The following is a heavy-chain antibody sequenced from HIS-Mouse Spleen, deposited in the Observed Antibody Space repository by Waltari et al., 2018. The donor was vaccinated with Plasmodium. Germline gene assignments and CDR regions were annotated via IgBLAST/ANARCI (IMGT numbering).Heavy chain of an antibody. Sequence: QVQLQESGPGLVKPSQTLSLTCSVSGGSIRTGGYSWSWIRQPPGKGLEWIGYIYYSGSTYYNPSLKSRVTISVDTSKNQFSLKVNSVTAADTAVYYCARWVGNWFDPWGQGTLVTVSS. D-gene: IGHD1-26*01. J-gene: IGHJ5*02. CDR1: GGSIRTGGYS. CDR2: IYYSGST. V-gene: IGHV4-31*03. CDR3: ARWVGNWFDP.